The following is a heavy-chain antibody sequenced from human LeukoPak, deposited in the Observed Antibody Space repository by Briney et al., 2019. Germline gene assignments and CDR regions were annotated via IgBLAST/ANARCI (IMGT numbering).Heavy chain of an antibody. CDR3: TTRLRNHFDY. Sequence: PGGSLRLSCATSGFTFSSFTMNWVRQAPGKGLEWVSTISDGSRDTHYAGSVKGRFTISRDESQNIVYLQMDSLRAEDTALYYCTTRLRNHFDYWGQGTQVTVSS. CDR2: ISDGSRDT. CDR1: GFTFSSFT. J-gene: IGHJ4*02. V-gene: IGHV3-23*01. D-gene: IGHD5-12*01.